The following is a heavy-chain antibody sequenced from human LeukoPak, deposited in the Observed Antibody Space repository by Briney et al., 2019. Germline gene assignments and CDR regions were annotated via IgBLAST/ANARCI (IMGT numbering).Heavy chain of an antibody. D-gene: IGHD6-25*01. CDR1: GYTFTGYY. CDR2: INPNSGGT. V-gene: IGHV1-2*02. J-gene: IGHJ4*02. CDR3: ARTATLFGYFDY. Sequence: ASVKLSCKASGYTFTGYYIHWVRQAPGQGLEWLGWINPNSGGTNSAQKFQGRVTMTRDTSISTAYMELSRLRSDDTAVYYCARTATLFGYFDYWGQGTLVTVSS.